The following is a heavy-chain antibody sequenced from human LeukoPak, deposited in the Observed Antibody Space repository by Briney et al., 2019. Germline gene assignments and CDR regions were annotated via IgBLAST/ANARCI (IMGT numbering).Heavy chain of an antibody. D-gene: IGHD4-17*01. CDR1: GYTFTSYY. J-gene: IGHJ3*02. Sequence: GASVKVSCKASGYTFTSYYMHWVRQAPGQGLEWMGIINPSGGSTSYAQKFQGRVTMTRDTSTSTVYMELSSLRSEDTAVYYCRGTVTTLGAFDIWGQGTMVTVSS. CDR2: INPSGGST. CDR3: RGTVTTLGAFDI. V-gene: IGHV1-46*01.